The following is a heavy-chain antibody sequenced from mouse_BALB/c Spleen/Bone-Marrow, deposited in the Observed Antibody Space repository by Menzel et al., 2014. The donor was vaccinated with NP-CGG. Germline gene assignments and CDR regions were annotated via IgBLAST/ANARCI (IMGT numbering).Heavy chain of an antibody. Sequence: EVKLVESGGGLVQPGGSMKLSCVASGFTFSNYWMNWVRQSPEKGLEWIAEIRLKSNNYATQYAESVEGRFAISRDDSKSSVYLQMNNLRAEDSGIYYCVTYFDYWGQGTTLTVSS. CDR1: GFTFSNYW. D-gene: IGHD2-1*01. V-gene: IGHV6-6*02. J-gene: IGHJ2*01. CDR2: IRLKSNNYAT. CDR3: VTYFDY.